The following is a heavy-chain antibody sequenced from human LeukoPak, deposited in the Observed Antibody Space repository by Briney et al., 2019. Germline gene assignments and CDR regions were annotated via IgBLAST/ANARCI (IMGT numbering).Heavy chain of an antibody. CDR1: GFTFSSYA. D-gene: IGHD3-22*01. CDR2: ISGSGGST. J-gene: IGHJ4*02. Sequence: TGGSLRLSCAASGFTFSSYAMSWVRQAPGKGLEWVSAISGSGGSTYYADSVKGRFTISRDNSKNTLYLQMNSLRAEDTAVYYCAKGITMIVVAPGYWGQGTLVTVSS. V-gene: IGHV3-23*01. CDR3: AKGITMIVVAPGY.